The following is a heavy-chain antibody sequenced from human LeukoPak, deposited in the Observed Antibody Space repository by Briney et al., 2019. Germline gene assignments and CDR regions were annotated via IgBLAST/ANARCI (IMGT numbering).Heavy chain of an antibody. D-gene: IGHD6-13*01. J-gene: IGHJ4*02. CDR1: GFTSSSYW. V-gene: IGHV3-7*03. CDR2: VNQDGSEQ. CDR3: ARAAAAGTVDY. Sequence: PGGSLRLSCVVSGFTSSSYWMSRVREAPGKGLEWVANVNQDGSEQYYVDSVKGRFIISKDNAKNSLYLQMNSLRVEDTAVYYCARAAAAGTVDYWGQGTLVIVSS.